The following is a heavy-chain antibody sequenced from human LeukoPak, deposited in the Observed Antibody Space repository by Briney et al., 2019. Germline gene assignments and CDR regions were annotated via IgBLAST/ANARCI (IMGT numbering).Heavy chain of an antibody. CDR3: ARDDPSYSSGFDY. CDR2: IYYSGST. J-gene: IGHJ4*02. Sequence: PSGTLSLTCTVSGGSISSYYRSWIRQPPGKGLEWIGYIYYSGSTNYNPSLKSRVTISVDTSKNQFSLKLSSVTAADTAVYYCARDDPSYSSGFDYWGQGTLVTVSS. CDR1: GGSISSYY. V-gene: IGHV4-59*01. D-gene: IGHD6-19*01.